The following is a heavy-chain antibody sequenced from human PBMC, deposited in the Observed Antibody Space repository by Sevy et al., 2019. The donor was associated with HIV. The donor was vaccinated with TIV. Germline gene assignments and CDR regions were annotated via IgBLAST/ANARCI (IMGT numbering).Heavy chain of an antibody. Sequence: ASVKVSCKASGGTFSSYAISWVRQAPGQGLEWMGRIIPILGIANYAQKFQGRVTITADKSTSTAYMELSSLRSEDTAVYYCAGRVGASGYDLSYSYGMDVWGQGTTVTVSS. CDR1: GGTFSSYA. D-gene: IGHD5-12*01. J-gene: IGHJ6*02. V-gene: IGHV1-69*04. CDR3: AGRVGASGYDLSYSYGMDV. CDR2: IIPILGIA.